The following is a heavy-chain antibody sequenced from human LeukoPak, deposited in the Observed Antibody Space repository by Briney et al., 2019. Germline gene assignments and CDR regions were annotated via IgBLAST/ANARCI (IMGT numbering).Heavy chain of an antibody. D-gene: IGHD2-2*01. J-gene: IGHJ4*02. CDR2: IRYDGSNK. CDR3: AKAGRVVVPAAYYYFDY. V-gene: IGHV3-30*02. Sequence: PGGSLRLSCAASGFTFSSYWMSWVRQAPGKGLEWVAFIRYDGSNKYYADSVKGRFTISRDNSKNTLYLQMNSLRAEDTAVYYCAKAGRVVVPAAYYYFDYWGQGTLVTVSS. CDR1: GFTFSSYW.